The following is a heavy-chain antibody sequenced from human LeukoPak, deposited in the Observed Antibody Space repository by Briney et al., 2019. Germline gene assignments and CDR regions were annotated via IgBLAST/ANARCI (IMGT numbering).Heavy chain of an antibody. D-gene: IGHD2-2*01. Sequence: GGSLRLSCAASGFTFSSYAMHWVRQAPGKGLEYVSTISSNGGSTYYANSVKGRFTISRDNSKNTLYLQVGSLRAEDMAVYYCARGGYCSSSSCYGADYWGQGTQVTVSS. CDR3: ARGGYCSSSSCYGADY. CDR2: ISSNGGST. V-gene: IGHV3-64*01. CDR1: GFTFSSYA. J-gene: IGHJ4*02.